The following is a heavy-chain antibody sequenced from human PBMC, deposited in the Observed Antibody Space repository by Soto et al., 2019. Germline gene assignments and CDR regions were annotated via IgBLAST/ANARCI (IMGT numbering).Heavy chain of an antibody. V-gene: IGHV3-23*01. J-gene: IGHJ5*02. CDR3: AKGGYYGSGSYFRGPNWFDP. D-gene: IGHD3-10*01. CDR2: ISGSGGST. CDR1: GFTFSSYA. Sequence: PGGSLRLSCAASGFTFSSYAMSWVRQAPGKGLEWVSAISGSGGSTYYADSVKGRFTISRDNSKNTLYLQMNSLRAEDTAVYYCAKGGYYGSGSYFRGPNWFDPWGQGTLVTVSS.